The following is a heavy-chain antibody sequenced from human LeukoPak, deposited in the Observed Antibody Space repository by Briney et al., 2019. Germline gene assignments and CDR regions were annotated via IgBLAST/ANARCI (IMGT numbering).Heavy chain of an antibody. CDR1: GFPFMKFG. D-gene: IGHD7-27*01. CDR3: ARSGDGNWFDP. V-gene: IGHV1-18*01. CDR2: ISAYNGQT. J-gene: IGHJ5*02. Sequence: ASVRVSCKASGFPFMKFGIAWVRQAPGQGFEWMGWISAYNGQTNYAQNIQGRVTMTTDTSTDTAYMELRSLTSDDTAAYYCARSGDGNWFDPWGQGTLVTVSS.